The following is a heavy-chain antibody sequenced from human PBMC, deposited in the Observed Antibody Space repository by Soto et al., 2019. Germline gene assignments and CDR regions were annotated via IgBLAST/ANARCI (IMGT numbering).Heavy chain of an antibody. D-gene: IGHD5-12*01. CDR3: VRGNSGYGNFDS. V-gene: IGHV3-74*01. CDR2: IYSEGGST. J-gene: IGHJ4*02. Sequence: VQLVESGGGLVETGGSLRLSCAASGFSFSSSWMHWVRQAPGRGLVWVSRIYSEGGSTYYADSVKGRFTISRDNAKNTLYLQMNSLRAEDTAVYYCVRGNSGYGNFDSWGQGTLVTVSS. CDR1: GFSFSSSW.